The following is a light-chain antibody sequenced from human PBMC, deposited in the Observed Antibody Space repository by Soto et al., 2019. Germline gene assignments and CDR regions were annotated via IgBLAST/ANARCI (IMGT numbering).Light chain of an antibody. J-gene: IGKJ1*01. V-gene: IGKV3-15*01. CDR2: GAS. CDR1: HSISSN. CDR3: QQYNNWPPWT. Sequence: EIVMTQSPATLSVSPGQRATLSCRASHSISSNLAWYQQKPGQAPRLLIYGASTRATGFPARFSGSGSGKEFTLTINSLQSEDFAVYYCQQYNNWPPWTFGQGTRVEVK.